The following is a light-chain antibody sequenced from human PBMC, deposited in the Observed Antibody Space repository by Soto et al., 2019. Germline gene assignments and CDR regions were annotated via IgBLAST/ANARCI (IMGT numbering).Light chain of an antibody. J-gene: IGLJ1*01. Sequence: QSALTQPASVSGSPGQSITISCTGTSSDVGSYNLVSWYQKHPGKAPKLMIYEGSKRPSGVSNRFSGSKSGNTASLTISGLQAEDEADYYCCSYVGSRTFVFGTGTKVTVL. V-gene: IGLV2-23*01. CDR1: SSDVGSYNL. CDR2: EGS. CDR3: CSYVGSRTFV.